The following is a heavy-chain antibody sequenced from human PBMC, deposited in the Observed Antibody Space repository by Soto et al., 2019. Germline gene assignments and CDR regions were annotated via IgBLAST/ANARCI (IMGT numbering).Heavy chain of an antibody. V-gene: IGHV5-10-1*01. CDR1: GYSLTIYC. CDR3: ARGEYSSSIYYYYGMDV. D-gene: IGHD6-6*01. J-gene: IGHJ6*02. CDR2: IDPSDSYT. Sequence: GESLKISCKGSGYSLTIYCISWVRQMPGKGLEWMGRIDPSDSYTNYSPSFQGHVTISADKSISTAYLQWSSLKASDTAMYYCARGEYSSSIYYYYGMDVWGQGTTVTVSS.